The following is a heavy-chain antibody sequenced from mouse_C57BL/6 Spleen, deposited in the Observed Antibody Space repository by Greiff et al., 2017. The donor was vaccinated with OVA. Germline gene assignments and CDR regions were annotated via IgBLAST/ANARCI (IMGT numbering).Heavy chain of an antibody. J-gene: IGHJ4*01. CDR2: IDPSGGYT. CDR1: GYTFTSYW. D-gene: IGHD1-1*01. V-gene: IGHV1-59*01. Sequence: QVQLQQPGAELVRPGASVKLSCKASGYTFTSYWMHWVKQRPGQGLEWIGVIDPSGGYTNYNDKFKGKATMTVDTSSSTAYMQLSSLTSEDSAVYYCASLNSAVIGDKDWWGQGTSVTVSS. CDR3: ASLNSAVIGDKDW.